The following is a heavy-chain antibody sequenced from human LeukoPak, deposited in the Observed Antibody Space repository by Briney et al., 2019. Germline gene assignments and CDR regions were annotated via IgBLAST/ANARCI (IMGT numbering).Heavy chain of an antibody. CDR1: GFTVSTNY. CDR3: ASRKGTTVTADYYYYYMDV. D-gene: IGHD4-17*01. Sequence: GGSLRLSCAASGFTVSTNYMSWVRQAPGKGLEWVSVIYSGGSAHYADSVKGRFTISRDNSKNTLYLQMNSLRAEDTAVYYCASRKGTTVTADYYYYYMDVWGKGTTVTVSS. CDR2: IYSGGSA. J-gene: IGHJ6*03. V-gene: IGHV3-53*01.